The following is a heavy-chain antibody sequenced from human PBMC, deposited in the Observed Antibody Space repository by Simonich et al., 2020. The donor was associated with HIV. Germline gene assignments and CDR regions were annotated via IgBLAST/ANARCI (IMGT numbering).Heavy chain of an antibody. CDR2: INHSGST. Sequence: QVQLQQWGAGLLTPSETLSLTCAVYGGAFSGYYWRWNRLLPGKGLEWIGEINHSGSTNYNPSLKSLVTISVDTSKNQFSLKLSSVTAADTAVYYCARGFYQRLYYFDYWGQGTLVTVSS. CDR3: ARGFYQRLYYFDY. CDR1: GGAFSGYY. D-gene: IGHD2-2*01. J-gene: IGHJ4*02. V-gene: IGHV4-34*01.